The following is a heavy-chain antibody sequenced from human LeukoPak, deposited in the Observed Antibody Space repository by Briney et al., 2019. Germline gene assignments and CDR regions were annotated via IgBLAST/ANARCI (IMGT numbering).Heavy chain of an antibody. V-gene: IGHV3-21*01. CDR3: AAQGGSGDLRY. CDR1: GFTFSSYS. J-gene: IGHJ4*02. Sequence: GGSLRLSCAASGFTFSSYSMNWVRQAPGKGLEWVSSISSRSSYIYYADSVKGRFTISRDNAKNSLYLQMNSLRAEDTAVYYCAAQGGSGDLRYWGQGTLVTVSS. CDR2: ISSRSSYI. D-gene: IGHD4-17*01.